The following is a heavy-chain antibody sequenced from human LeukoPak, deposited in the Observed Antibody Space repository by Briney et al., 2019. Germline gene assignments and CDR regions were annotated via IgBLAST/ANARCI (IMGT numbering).Heavy chain of an antibody. J-gene: IGHJ2*01. CDR2: INPHSGGT. CDR3: ARGHLTGGNWYFDL. V-gene: IGHV1-2*02. CDR1: GYTFTGYY. Sequence: ASVRVSCKASGYTFTGYYIHWMRQAPGQGLEWMGWINPHSGGTNYAQSFQGRVTMTRDTSISTVYMELRTIESDDTGGYCCARGHLTGGNWYFDLWGRGTRVSASS. D-gene: IGHD3-16*01.